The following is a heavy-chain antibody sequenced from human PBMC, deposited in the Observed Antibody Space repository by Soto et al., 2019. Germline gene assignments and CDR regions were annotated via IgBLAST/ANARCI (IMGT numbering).Heavy chain of an antibody. CDR3: AKDYDSSGYPSFDY. V-gene: IGHV3-9*01. D-gene: IGHD3-22*01. CDR2: ISWNSGSI. Sequence: PGWSLRLSCAASGFTFDDYAMHWVRQAPGKGLEWVSGISWNSGSIGYADSVKGRFTISRDNAKNSLYLQMNSLRAEDTALYYCAKDYDSSGYPSFDYWGQGTLVTVSS. CDR1: GFTFDDYA. J-gene: IGHJ4*02.